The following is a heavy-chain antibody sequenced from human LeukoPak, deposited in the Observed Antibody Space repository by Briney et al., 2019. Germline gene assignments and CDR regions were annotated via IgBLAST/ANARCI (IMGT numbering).Heavy chain of an antibody. V-gene: IGHV4-59*12. Sequence: TSETLSLTCTVSSGSISSYYWSWIRQPPGKGLEWIGYVYYSGNTNYNPSLKSRVTISVDTSKNQFSLKLSSVTAADTAVYYCARGLVTMVRGVMSWYYYYGMDVWAKGPRSPSP. CDR3: ARGLVTMVRGVMSWYYYYGMDV. D-gene: IGHD3-10*01. J-gene: IGHJ6*02. CDR2: VYYSGNT. CDR1: SGSISSYY.